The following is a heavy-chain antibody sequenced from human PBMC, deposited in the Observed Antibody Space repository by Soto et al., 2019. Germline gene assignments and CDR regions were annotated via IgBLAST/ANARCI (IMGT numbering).Heavy chain of an antibody. J-gene: IGHJ4*02. CDR3: ARYRTSGSWSKFDY. CDR1: GLTISSASYY. Sequence: QVLLQESGPRLLKPSQTLSLTCSVSGLTISSASYYWSWIRQHPGKGREWVGNIYYNRSTYYSPSLKSRLTLWLDTAQNQFSLRLTSVTAADTAVYFCARYRTSGSWSKFDYWGRGTRVSVSS. V-gene: IGHV4-31*03. CDR2: IYYNRST. D-gene: IGHD6-13*01.